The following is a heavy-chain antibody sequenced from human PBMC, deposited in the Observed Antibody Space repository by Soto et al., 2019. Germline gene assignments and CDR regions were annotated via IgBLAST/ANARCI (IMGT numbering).Heavy chain of an antibody. Sequence: PSETLSLTCTVSGGSISSYYWSWIRQPPGKGLEWIGYIYYSGSTNYNPSLKSRVTISVDTSKNQFSLKLSSVTAADTAVYYCARGTDYGDYDTAYYGMDVWGQGTTVTVSS. CDR3: ARGTDYGDYDTAYYGMDV. V-gene: IGHV4-59*01. CDR1: GGSISSYY. D-gene: IGHD4-17*01. J-gene: IGHJ6*02. CDR2: IYYSGST.